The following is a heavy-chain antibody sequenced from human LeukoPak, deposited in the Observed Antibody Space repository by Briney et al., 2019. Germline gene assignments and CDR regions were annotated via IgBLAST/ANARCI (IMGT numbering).Heavy chain of an antibody. CDR2: IRSKANSYAT. Sequence: GGSLKLSCAASGFTFSGSAMHWVRQASGKGLEWVGRIRSKANSYATAYAASVKGRFTISRDDSKNTAYLQMNSLKTEDTAVYDCTGSSGWSYWGQGTLVTVSS. V-gene: IGHV3-73*01. J-gene: IGHJ4*02. CDR3: TGSSGWSY. CDR1: GFTFSGSA. D-gene: IGHD6-19*01.